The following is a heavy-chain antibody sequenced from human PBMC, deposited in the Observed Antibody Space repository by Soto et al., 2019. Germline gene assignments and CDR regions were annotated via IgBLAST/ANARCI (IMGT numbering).Heavy chain of an antibody. CDR3: ASLGATRYYYYGMDV. CDR2: IYYSGST. D-gene: IGHD1-26*01. V-gene: IGHV4-39*01. Sequence: SETLSLTCTVSGGSISSSSYYWGWIRQPPGKGLEWIGSIYYSGSTYYNPSLKSRVTISVDTSKNQFSLKLSSVTAADTAVYYCASLGATRYYYYGMDVWGQGTTVTVSS. CDR1: GGSISSSSYY. J-gene: IGHJ6*02.